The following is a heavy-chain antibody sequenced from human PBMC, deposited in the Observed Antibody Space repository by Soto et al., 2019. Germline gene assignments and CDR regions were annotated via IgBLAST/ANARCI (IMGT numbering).Heavy chain of an antibody. CDR1: GYTFTSYY. Sequence: GASVKVSCKASGYTFTSYYMHWVRQAPGQGLGWMGIINPSGGSTSYAQKFQGRVTMTRDTSTSTVYMELSSLRSEDTAVYYCARGSSTDMGPTYYDFWSGYYSQAPAYYYYGMDVWGQGTTVTVSS. CDR2: INPSGGST. V-gene: IGHV1-46*01. CDR3: ARGSSTDMGPTYYDFWSGYYSQAPAYYYYGMDV. J-gene: IGHJ6*02. D-gene: IGHD3-3*01.